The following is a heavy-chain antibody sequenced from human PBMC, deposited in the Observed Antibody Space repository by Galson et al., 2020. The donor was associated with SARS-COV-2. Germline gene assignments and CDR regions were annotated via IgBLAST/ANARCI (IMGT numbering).Heavy chain of an antibody. V-gene: IGHV3-15*01. D-gene: IGHD3-22*01. CDR3: TTETATGAYYYDSSGYYNRPYYFDF. J-gene: IGHJ4*02. CDR2: IKSEADGGTT. Sequence: GESLKISCAASGFSITNAWMTWVRQAPGKGLEWVGRIKSEADGGTTDYAAPVQGRFTILRDDSKSTLYLQMNSLETEDTAVYYCTTETATGAYYYDSSGYYNRPYYFDFWGQGTLVTVSS. CDR1: GFSITNAW.